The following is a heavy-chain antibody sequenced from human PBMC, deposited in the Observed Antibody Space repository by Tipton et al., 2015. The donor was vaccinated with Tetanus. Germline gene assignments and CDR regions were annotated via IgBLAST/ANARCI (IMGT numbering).Heavy chain of an antibody. V-gene: IGHV4-59*12. Sequence: TLSLTCTVSGASISSYYWSWIRQPPGKGLEWIGSIYYSGSTYYNPSLKSRVTISTDTSKNQFSLRLSSVTAADTAVYYCARDMRGEGGGWYTDYWGQGTLVTVSS. CDR3: ARDMRGEGGGWYTDY. J-gene: IGHJ4*02. CDR1: GASISSYY. CDR2: IYYSGST. D-gene: IGHD6-19*01.